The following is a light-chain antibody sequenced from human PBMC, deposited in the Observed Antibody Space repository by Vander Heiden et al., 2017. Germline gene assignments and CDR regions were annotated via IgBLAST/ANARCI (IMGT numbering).Light chain of an antibody. V-gene: IGKV3-11*01. J-gene: IGKJ1*01. CDR3: QQRSNWPPWT. CDR1: QSVSSY. Sequence: EIVLTQSPAPLSLSPGERATLSCRASQSVSSYFAWYQQKPGQAPRLLIYDAANRATGIPARFSGSGSGTDFTLTISSREPEDFAVYYCQQRSNWPPWTFGQGTKVEIK. CDR2: DAA.